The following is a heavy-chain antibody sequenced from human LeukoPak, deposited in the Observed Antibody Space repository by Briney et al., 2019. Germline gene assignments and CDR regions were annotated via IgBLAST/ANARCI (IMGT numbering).Heavy chain of an antibody. Sequence: GGSLRLSCAASGFTFASYSMNWVRQPPGKGLEWVSSISGDSTYIYNAGSVKGRFTISRDNAQASLYLQMNSLRADDTAVYYCARVSGRLERQSDLDYWGQGTLVIVSS. CDR3: ARVSGRLERQSDLDY. CDR2: ISGDSTYI. J-gene: IGHJ4*02. CDR1: GFTFASYS. D-gene: IGHD1-1*01. V-gene: IGHV3-21*01.